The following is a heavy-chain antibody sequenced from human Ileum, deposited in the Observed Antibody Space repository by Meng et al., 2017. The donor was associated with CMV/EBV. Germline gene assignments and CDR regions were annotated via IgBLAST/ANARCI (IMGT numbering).Heavy chain of an antibody. Sequence: GASVKVSCKTPGGTYRSYAISWVRQAPGQGLEWMGWISRETGNTFYAQRFRGRLTITADSSSDTFYMDLRNLRSDDTATYYCATITIWGQGTLVTVSS. CDR2: ISRETGNT. CDR3: ATITI. J-gene: IGHJ1*01. V-gene: IGHV1-18*01. D-gene: IGHD3-10*01. CDR1: GGTYRSYA.